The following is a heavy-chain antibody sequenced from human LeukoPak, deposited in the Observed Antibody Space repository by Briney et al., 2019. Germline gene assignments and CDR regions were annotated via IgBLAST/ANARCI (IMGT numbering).Heavy chain of an antibody. Sequence: GGSLRLSCAASGFTFSNAWMSWVRQAPGKGLEWVGRIKSKTDGGTTDYAATVKGRFTISRDESKNTLYLQMNSLKTEDTAVYYCTTVAPSYYYDSSGYFFDYWGQGTLVTVSS. D-gene: IGHD3-22*01. CDR2: IKSKTDGGTT. J-gene: IGHJ4*02. V-gene: IGHV3-15*01. CDR1: GFTFSNAW. CDR3: TTVAPSYYYDSSGYFFDY.